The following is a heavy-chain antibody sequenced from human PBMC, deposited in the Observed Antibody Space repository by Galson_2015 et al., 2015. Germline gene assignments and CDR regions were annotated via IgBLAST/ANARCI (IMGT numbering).Heavy chain of an antibody. D-gene: IGHD3-3*01. Sequence: SLRLACAASGFTFSSYAMSWVRQAPGKGLEWVSTISGSGDKTYYADSVKGRFTISRDNSENTQYLQMNSLRVEDTAVYYCAKIRVTIFPYYYYMDVWGKGTTVTVSS. V-gene: IGHV3-23*01. CDR3: AKIRVTIFPYYYYMDV. CDR1: GFTFSSYA. CDR2: ISGSGDKT. J-gene: IGHJ6*03.